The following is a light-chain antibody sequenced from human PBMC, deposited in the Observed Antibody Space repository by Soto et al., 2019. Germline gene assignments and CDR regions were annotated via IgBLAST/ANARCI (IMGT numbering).Light chain of an antibody. CDR3: MRALQTPYT. V-gene: IGKV2-28*01. CDR1: QSLLHSNGYNC. Sequence: DIVMTQSPLSLPVTPGEPASISCRSSQSLLHSNGYNCLDWYLQKPGQSPQLLIYLGSNRASGVPDRFSGSGSGTDFTLKISRVEAEDVGVYYCMRALQTPYTFGQGTKLEI. CDR2: LGS. J-gene: IGKJ2*01.